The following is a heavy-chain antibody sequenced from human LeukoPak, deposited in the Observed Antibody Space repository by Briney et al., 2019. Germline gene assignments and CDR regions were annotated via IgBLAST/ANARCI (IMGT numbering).Heavy chain of an antibody. D-gene: IGHD2-15*01. J-gene: IGHJ4*02. CDR1: GGSISSFY. V-gene: IGHV4-59*01. Sequence: PSETLSLTCTVSGGSISSFYWSWIRQPPGKGLEWIGYMSYSGSTNYSSTLKSRVTISLDTSKNQFSLKLNSVTAADTAVYYCARGYCRGGSCYRTFFDQWGQGTLVTVSS. CDR2: MSYSGST. CDR3: ARGYCRGGSCYRTFFDQ.